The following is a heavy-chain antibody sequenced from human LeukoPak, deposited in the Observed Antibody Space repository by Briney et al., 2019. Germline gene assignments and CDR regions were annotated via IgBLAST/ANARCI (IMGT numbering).Heavy chain of an antibody. Sequence: GGSLRLSCAASGFTFSDYILDWVRQAPGKGLEWVAVISYDGSNKYYADSVKGRFTISRDNSKNTLYLQMNSLRAEDTAVYYCAKDIYYYGSGSYYIIDYWGQGTLVTVSS. CDR2: ISYDGSNK. CDR3: AKDIYYYGSGSYYIIDY. CDR1: GFTFSDYI. V-gene: IGHV3-30*18. D-gene: IGHD3-10*01. J-gene: IGHJ4*02.